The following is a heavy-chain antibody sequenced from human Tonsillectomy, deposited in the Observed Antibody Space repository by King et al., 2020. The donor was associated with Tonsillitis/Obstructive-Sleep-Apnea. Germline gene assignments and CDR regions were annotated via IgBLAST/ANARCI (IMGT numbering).Heavy chain of an antibody. Sequence: VQLVESGGEVKKPGASVKVSCTAFGYTFINYGISWVRQAPGQGLEWLGWISGYNGNTNYAQKFQDRVTMTTDTSTSTAYMELRGLRSDDTAVYYCARAGEFYYMDVWGKGTTVIVSS. V-gene: IGHV1-18*01. CDR3: ARAGEFYYMDV. J-gene: IGHJ6*03. CDR2: ISGYNGNT. D-gene: IGHD3-16*01. CDR1: GYTFINYG.